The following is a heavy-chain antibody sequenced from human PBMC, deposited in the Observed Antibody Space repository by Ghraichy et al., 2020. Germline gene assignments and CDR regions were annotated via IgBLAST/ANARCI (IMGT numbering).Heavy chain of an antibody. CDR2: ISGSGGST. J-gene: IGHJ4*02. Sequence: GGSLRLSCAASGFTLSSCAMSWVRQAPGKGLEGGTAISGSGGSTYYADSVKGRFTISRDNSKNTVYLQMNSLRAEDTAVYYCAKDGGDFDCWGQGTLVTVSS. V-gene: IGHV3-23*01. D-gene: IGHD3-16*01. CDR1: GFTLSSCA. CDR3: AKDGGDFDC.